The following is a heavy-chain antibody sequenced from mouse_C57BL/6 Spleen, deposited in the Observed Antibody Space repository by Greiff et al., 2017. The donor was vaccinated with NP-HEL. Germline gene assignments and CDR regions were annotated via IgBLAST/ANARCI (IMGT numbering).Heavy chain of an antibody. V-gene: IGHV1-81*01. CDR3: ARGGYYGSSYVYFDC. D-gene: IGHD1-1*01. Sequence: QVQLQQSGAELARPGASVKLSCKASGYTFTSYGISWVKQRTGQGLEWIGEIYPRSGNTYYNEKFKGKATLTADKSSSTAYMELRSLTSEDSAVYFCARGGYYGSSYVYFDCWGQGTTLTVSS. CDR2: IYPRSGNT. J-gene: IGHJ2*01. CDR1: GYTFTSYG.